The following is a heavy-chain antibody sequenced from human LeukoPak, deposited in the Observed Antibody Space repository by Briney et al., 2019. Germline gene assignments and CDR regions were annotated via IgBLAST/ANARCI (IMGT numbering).Heavy chain of an antibody. D-gene: IGHD5-24*01. Sequence: GGSLRLSCAASGFSFSRHWMSWVRQAPGKGLEWVANMKEDGSEKYYVDSVKGRFTISRDNAKKSLYLQMSSLRAEDTAVYYCAKIDGYNYGVDYWGQGTLVTVSS. CDR3: AKIDGYNYGVDY. CDR2: MKEDGSEK. V-gene: IGHV3-7*01. CDR1: GFSFSRHW. J-gene: IGHJ4*02.